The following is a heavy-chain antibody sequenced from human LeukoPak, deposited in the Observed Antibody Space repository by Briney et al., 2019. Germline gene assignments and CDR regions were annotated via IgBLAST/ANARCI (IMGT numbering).Heavy chain of an antibody. CDR3: ARAAPGFEFDS. CDR2: IWYDGSNK. V-gene: IGHV3-33*01. D-gene: IGHD3-10*01. J-gene: IGHJ4*02. Sequence: GGSLRLSCAASGLTFSSYGMHWVRQAPGKGLEWVAVIWYDGSNKYYADSVKGRFTISRDNSKNTLYLQMNSLRAEDTAVYYCARAAPGFEFDSWGKGTLFTVSP. CDR1: GLTFSSYG.